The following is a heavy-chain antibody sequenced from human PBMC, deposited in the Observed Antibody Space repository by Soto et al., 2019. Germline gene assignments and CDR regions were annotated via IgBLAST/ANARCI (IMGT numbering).Heavy chain of an antibody. CDR1: GFTFSSYA. V-gene: IGHV3-23*01. J-gene: IGHJ4*02. CDR3: ARVQITAMVNPPLLFDY. D-gene: IGHD5-18*01. Sequence: EVQLLESGGGLVQPGGSLRLSCAASGFTFSSYAMSWVRQAPGKGLEWVSAISGSGGSTYYADSVKGRFTISRDNSKNTLYLQMNSLRAEDTAVYYCARVQITAMVNPPLLFDYWGQGILVTVSS. CDR2: ISGSGGST.